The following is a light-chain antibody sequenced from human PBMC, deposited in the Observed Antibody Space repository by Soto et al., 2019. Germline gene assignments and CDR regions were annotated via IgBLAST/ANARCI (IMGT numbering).Light chain of an antibody. CDR2: DVT. CDR1: SSDVGGYNY. CDR3: CSYAGSYSYV. Sequence: QSALNQPRSVSGSPGQSVAISCTGTSSDVGGYNYVSWYQQHPGKAPKLIIYDVTKRPSGVPYRFSGSSSGNTASLTISGLQAEDEADYFCCSYAGSYSYVFGTGTKVTVL. J-gene: IGLJ1*01. V-gene: IGLV2-11*01.